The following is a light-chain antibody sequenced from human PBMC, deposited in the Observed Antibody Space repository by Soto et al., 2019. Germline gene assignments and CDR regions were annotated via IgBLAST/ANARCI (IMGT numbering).Light chain of an antibody. CDR1: SSNIGSNT. CDR3: AAWDDSLNGYV. CDR2: SNN. Sequence: QSVLPQPPSASGTPGQRVTISCSGSSSNIGSNTVNWYQQLPGTAPKLLIYSNNQRPSGVPDRFSGSKSGTSASLAISGLQSEDEADYYCAAWDDSLNGYVFGTATKLPVL. J-gene: IGLJ1*01. V-gene: IGLV1-44*01.